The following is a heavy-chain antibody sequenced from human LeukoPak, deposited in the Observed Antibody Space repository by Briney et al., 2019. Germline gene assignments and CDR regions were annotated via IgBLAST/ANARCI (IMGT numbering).Heavy chain of an antibody. CDR3: ARADIVVVPAVTDY. J-gene: IGHJ4*02. V-gene: IGHV3-23*01. CDR1: GFTLSTNA. Sequence: PGGSLRLSCLTSGFTLSTNAMSWVRQAPGKGLEWISGISGSGASTYYADSVKGRFTISRDDSRNTLYLQMNSLRAEDTAVYYCARADIVVVPAVTDYWGQGTLVTVSS. CDR2: ISGSGAST. D-gene: IGHD2-2*01.